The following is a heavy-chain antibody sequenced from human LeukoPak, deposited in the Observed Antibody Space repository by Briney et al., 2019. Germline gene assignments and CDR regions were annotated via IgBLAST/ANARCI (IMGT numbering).Heavy chain of an antibody. D-gene: IGHD2-2*02. CDR1: GGSFSGYY. J-gene: IGHJ4*02. V-gene: IGHV4-34*01. CDR3: ARWVGYCSSTSCYMDY. CDR2: INHIGST. Sequence: PPQTRSLTCALYGGSFSGYYWSWIRQPQGKWLEWNGEINHIGSTNKNPSLKSRFTISVDTSKNQFSLKLSSVTAADTAVYYCARWVGYCSSTSCYMDYWGQGTLVTVSS.